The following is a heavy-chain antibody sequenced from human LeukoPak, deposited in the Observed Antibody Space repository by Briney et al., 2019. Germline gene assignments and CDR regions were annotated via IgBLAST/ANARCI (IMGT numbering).Heavy chain of an antibody. CDR2: IYTGGGR. J-gene: IGHJ4*02. CDR3: ARGIDY. V-gene: IGHV3-53*01. Sequence: GGSLRLSCTASGFIFSNHGMNWVRQAPGKELEWVSIIYTGGGRYYADSVRGRFTISRDTSKNMVFLQMNSLRVEDTAVYYCARGIDYWGRGTLVTVSS. CDR1: GFIFSNHG.